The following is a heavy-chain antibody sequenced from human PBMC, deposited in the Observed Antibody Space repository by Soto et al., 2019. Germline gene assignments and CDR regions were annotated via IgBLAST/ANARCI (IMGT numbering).Heavy chain of an antibody. D-gene: IGHD2-21*02. CDR2: IIPIFGTA. Sequence: SVKVSCKASGGTFSSYAISWVRQAPGQGLEWMGGIIPIFGTAKYAQKFQGRVTITADESTSTAYMELSSLRSEDTAVYYCARGGDARLKADYGMDVWGQGTTVTVSS. CDR3: ARGGDARLKADYGMDV. J-gene: IGHJ6*02. V-gene: IGHV1-69*13. CDR1: GGTFSSYA.